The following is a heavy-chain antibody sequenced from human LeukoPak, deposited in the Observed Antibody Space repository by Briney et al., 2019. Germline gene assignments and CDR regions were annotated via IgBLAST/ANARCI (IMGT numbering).Heavy chain of an antibody. D-gene: IGHD3-10*02. CDR3: ARGTMFPYYFDY. V-gene: IGHV3-30*02. CDR2: IRSDGSSN. J-gene: IGHJ4*02. Sequence: GGSLRLSCAASGFTFSSHGMHWVRQAPGKGLEWVTFIRSDGSSNYYGDSVKGRFTLSRDNFKNTLSLQMNSLRAEDTAVYYCARGTMFPYYFDYWGQGTLVTVSS. CDR1: GFTFSSHG.